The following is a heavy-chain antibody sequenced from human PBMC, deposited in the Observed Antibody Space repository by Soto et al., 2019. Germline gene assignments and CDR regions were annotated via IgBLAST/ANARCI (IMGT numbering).Heavy chain of an antibody. J-gene: IGHJ5*02. CDR1: GGSISSGGYY. Sequence: SETLSLTCTVSGGSISSGGYYWSWIRQHPGKGLEWIGYIYYSGSTYYNPSLKSRVTISVDTSKNQFSLKLSSVTAADTAVYYCARGLEQQLVKVSWFDPWGQGTLVTVSS. CDR3: ARGLEQQLVKVSWFDP. CDR2: IYYSGST. V-gene: IGHV4-31*03. D-gene: IGHD6-13*01.